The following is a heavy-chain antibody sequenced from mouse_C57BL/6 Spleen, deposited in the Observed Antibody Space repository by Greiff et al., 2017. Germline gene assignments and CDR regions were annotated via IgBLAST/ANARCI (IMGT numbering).Heavy chain of an antibody. CDR1: GYTFTDYN. D-gene: IGHD2-1*01. CDR3: AREGGNHWYFDV. Sequence: EVKLMESGPELVKPGASVKIPCKASGYTFTDYNMDWVKQSHGKSLEWIGDINPNNGGTIYNQKFKGKATLTVDKSSSTAYMELRSLTSEDTAVYYCAREGGNHWYFDVWGTGTTVTVAS. J-gene: IGHJ1*03. CDR2: INPNNGGT. V-gene: IGHV1-18*01.